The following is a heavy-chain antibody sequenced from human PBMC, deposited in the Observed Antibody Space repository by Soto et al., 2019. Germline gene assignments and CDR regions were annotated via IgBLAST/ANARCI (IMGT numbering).Heavy chain of an antibody. Sequence: QVQLVESGGGVVQPGRSLRLSCAASGFTFSSYGMHWVRQAPGKGLEWVAVIWYDGSNKYYADSVKGRFTISRDNSNNTLYLQMNSLRAEDTAVYYCARDEDVIAVAGTYGMEVWGQGTTVTVSS. CDR1: GFTFSSYG. CDR3: ARDEDVIAVAGTYGMEV. CDR2: IWYDGSNK. V-gene: IGHV3-33*01. J-gene: IGHJ6*02. D-gene: IGHD6-19*01.